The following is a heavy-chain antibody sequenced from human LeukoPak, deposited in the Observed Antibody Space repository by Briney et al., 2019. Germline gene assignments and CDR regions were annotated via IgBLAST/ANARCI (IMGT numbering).Heavy chain of an antibody. V-gene: IGHV4-34*01. CDR2: INHGGST. CDR3: ARVKTSQSHAFDI. CDR1: GGSFSGYY. Sequence: SETLSLTCAVYGGSFSGYYWSWIRQPPGKGLEWIGEINHGGSTNYNPSLKSRVTISVDTSKNQFSLKLSSVTAADTAVYYCARVKTSQSHAFDIWGQGTMVTVSS. J-gene: IGHJ3*02.